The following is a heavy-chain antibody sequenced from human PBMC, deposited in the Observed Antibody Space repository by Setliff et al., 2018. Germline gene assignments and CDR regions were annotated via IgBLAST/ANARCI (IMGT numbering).Heavy chain of an antibody. CDR3: ARVSPRARKLTGDLDY. CDR1: GGSISSSSYY. Sequence: SETLSLTCTVSGGSISSSSYYWGWIRQPPGKGLEWIGSIYYSGSTYYNPSLKSRVTISVDTSKNQFSLKLSSVTAADTAVYYCARVSPRARKLTGDLDYWGQGTLVTVSS. J-gene: IGHJ4*02. D-gene: IGHD7-27*01. V-gene: IGHV4-39*01. CDR2: IYYSGST.